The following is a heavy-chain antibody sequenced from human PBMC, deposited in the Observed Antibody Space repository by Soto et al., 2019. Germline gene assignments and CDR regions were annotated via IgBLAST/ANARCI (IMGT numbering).Heavy chain of an antibody. CDR1: SGSISSNSYF. CDR2: VFYSGDT. CDR3: ARQGRNTKIVLLRHYATDF. V-gene: IGHV4-39*01. J-gene: IGHJ6*02. D-gene: IGHD3-22*01. Sequence: SETLSLTCSVSSGSISSNSYFWAWIRQPPGKGLEWIGAVFYSGDTYYSESLKSRVTISVDTSKNQFSLKLNSVTAADTAVYYCARQGRNTKIVLLRHYATDFWGQGTAVTVSS.